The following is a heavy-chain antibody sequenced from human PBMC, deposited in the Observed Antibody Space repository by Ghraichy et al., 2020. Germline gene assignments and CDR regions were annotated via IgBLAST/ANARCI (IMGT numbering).Heavy chain of an antibody. D-gene: IGHD6-6*01. CDR1: GGSISSSSYY. CDR3: ARHIAARPLYYYYGMDV. Sequence: SETLSLTCTVSGGSISSSSYYWGWIRQPPGKGLDWIGTIYYGGSTYYNPSLKSRVTISVDTSKNQFSLKMSSVTAADTAVYYCARHIAARPLYYYYGMDVWSQGTTVTVSS. J-gene: IGHJ6*02. CDR2: IYYGGST. V-gene: IGHV4-39*01.